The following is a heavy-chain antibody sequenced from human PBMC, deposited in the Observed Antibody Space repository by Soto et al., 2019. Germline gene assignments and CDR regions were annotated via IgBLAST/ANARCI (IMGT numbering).Heavy chain of an antibody. J-gene: IGHJ6*02. CDR1: DLIFSRYA. D-gene: IGHD6-6*01. V-gene: IGHV3-23*01. Sequence: GGSLRLYCAASDLIFSRYAMNWVRQATGKGLEWVSVISGSCGSTYHADSVKGRFTITRDKSDNSLYLQMSSLRSEDTAVYYCAKAAGSSSYGMDVWGQGTTVTVSS. CDR2: ISGSCGST. CDR3: AKAAGSSSYGMDV.